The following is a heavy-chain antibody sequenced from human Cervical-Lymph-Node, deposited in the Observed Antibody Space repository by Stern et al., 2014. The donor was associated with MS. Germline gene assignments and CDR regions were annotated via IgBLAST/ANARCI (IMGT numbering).Heavy chain of an antibody. Sequence: VQLVESGGGLVKSGGSLRLSCAASGFTFSRYSMTWVRQAPGKGLEWVSSISSSSSSIYYADSLKGRFTISRDNAKNSLYLQLNSLRAEDTAVYYCARGLYNRGRFGSWGQGTLVTVSS. CDR3: ARGLYNRGRFGS. V-gene: IGHV3-21*01. CDR2: ISSSSSSI. D-gene: IGHD1-14*01. J-gene: IGHJ5*01. CDR1: GFTFSRYS.